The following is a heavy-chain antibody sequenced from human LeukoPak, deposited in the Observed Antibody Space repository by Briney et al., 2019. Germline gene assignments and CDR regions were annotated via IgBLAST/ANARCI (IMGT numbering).Heavy chain of an antibody. V-gene: IGHV1-46*01. J-gene: IGHJ5*02. CDR3: ARDACSGGSCYSGNWFDP. D-gene: IGHD2-15*01. CDR1: GYTFTSYY. CDR2: INPSGGST. Sequence: ASVKVSCKASGYTFTSYYMHWVRQAPGQGLEWIGVINPSGGSTSYAQKFQGRVTMTRDTSTSTVYMELSSLRSEDTAVYYCARDACSGGSCYSGNWFDPWGQGTLVTVSS.